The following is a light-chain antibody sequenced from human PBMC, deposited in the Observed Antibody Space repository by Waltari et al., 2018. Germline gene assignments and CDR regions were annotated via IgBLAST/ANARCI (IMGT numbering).Light chain of an antibody. Sequence: QSALTQPASVSGSPGQSITISCIGTGSDVGAYNYVSWHQQLPGKAPKVMISGVNNRPSGVSNRFSGSKSGNTASLIISGLQADDEADYYCSSYTSNGTLVFGTGTKVTVV. CDR2: GVN. CDR3: SSYTSNGTLV. V-gene: IGLV2-14*01. J-gene: IGLJ1*01. CDR1: GSDVGAYNY.